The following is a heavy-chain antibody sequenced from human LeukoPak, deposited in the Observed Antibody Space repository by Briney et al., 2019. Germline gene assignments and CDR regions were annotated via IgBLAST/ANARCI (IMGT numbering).Heavy chain of an antibody. CDR2: MNQFGTEI. V-gene: IGHV3-7*04. Sequence: GGSLRLSCAASKFTFSDYYMTWVRQAPGKGPEWVAYMNQFGTEIKCLDSVKGRFTISRDNAKNSLYLWMTSLTADDTAVYYCARGTYYYEFWGQGTLVIVSS. CDR1: KFTFSDYY. CDR3: ARGTYYYEF. J-gene: IGHJ4*02. D-gene: IGHD3/OR15-3a*01.